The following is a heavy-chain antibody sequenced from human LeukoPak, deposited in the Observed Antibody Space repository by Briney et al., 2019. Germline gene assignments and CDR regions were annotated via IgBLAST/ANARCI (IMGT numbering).Heavy chain of an antibody. D-gene: IGHD3-22*01. V-gene: IGHV4-61*02. CDR3: AGETPYYYDSSGIDY. CDR2: IYTSGST. Sequence: SETLSLTCSVSGGSITSSSYYWSWIRQPAGKGLEWIGRIYTSGSTNYNPSLKSRVTMSVDTSKNQFSLKLSSVTAADTAVYYCAGETPYYYDSSGIDYWGQGTLVTVSS. J-gene: IGHJ4*02. CDR1: GGSITSSSYY.